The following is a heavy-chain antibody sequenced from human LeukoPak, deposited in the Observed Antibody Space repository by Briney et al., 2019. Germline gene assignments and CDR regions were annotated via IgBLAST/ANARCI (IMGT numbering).Heavy chain of an antibody. D-gene: IGHD3-22*01. CDR3: AWGYYDSSGYYALFDY. CDR1: GYTFTSYG. J-gene: IGHJ4*02. Sequence: ASVKVSCKASGYTFTSYGISGVRQAPGQGLEWMGWISAYNGNTNYAQKLPGRVTMTTDTSTSTAYMELRSLRSDDTAVYYCAWGYYDSSGYYALFDYWGQGTLVTVSS. V-gene: IGHV1-18*01. CDR2: ISAYNGNT.